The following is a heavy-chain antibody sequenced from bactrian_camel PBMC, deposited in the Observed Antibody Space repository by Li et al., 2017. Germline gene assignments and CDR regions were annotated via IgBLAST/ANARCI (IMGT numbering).Heavy chain of an antibody. CDR2: IYSSGNT. V-gene: IGHV3S53*01. D-gene: IGHD3*01. CDR3: AGAEGTGGCYAAGFIY. J-gene: IGHJ4*01. Sequence: HVQLVESGGGSVPAGGSLRLSCKASEATFSTNCMVWFRQAPGQEREPVAAIYSSGNTYVANAVKGRFTISRDIAKKTAYLQMNDLKPEDTAMYYCAGAEGTGGCYAAGFIYWGQGTQVTVS. CDR1: EATFSTNC.